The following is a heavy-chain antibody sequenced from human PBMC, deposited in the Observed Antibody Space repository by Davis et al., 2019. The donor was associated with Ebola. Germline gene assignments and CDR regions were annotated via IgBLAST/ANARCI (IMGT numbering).Heavy chain of an antibody. D-gene: IGHD2-15*01. J-gene: IGHJ6*02. Sequence: GESLKISCAASGFTFSSYAMSWVRQAPGKGLEWVGFIRSKAYGGTTEYAASVNGRFTISRDDSKSIAYLQMNSLKTEDTAVYYCTRGAEGYCSGGSCYSGFGYYYYGMDVWGQGTTVTVSS. CDR2: IRSKAYGGTT. V-gene: IGHV3-49*04. CDR1: GFTFSSYA. CDR3: TRGAEGYCSGGSCYSGFGYYYYGMDV.